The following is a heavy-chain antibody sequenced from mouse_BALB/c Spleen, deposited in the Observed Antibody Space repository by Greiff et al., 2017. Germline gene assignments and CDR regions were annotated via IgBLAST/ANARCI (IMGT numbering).Heavy chain of an antibody. CDR3: ARDRSFDY. Sequence: VQLKESGPGLVAPSQSLSITCTVSGFSLTSYGVHWVRQPPGKGLEWLGVIWAGGSTNYNSALMSRLSISKDNSKSQVFLKMTSLQTDDTAMYYCARDRSFDYWGQGTTLTVSS. J-gene: IGHJ2*01. CDR2: IWAGGST. V-gene: IGHV2-9*02. CDR1: GFSLTSYG.